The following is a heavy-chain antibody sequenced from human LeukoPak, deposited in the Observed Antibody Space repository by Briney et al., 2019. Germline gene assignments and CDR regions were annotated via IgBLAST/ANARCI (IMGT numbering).Heavy chain of an antibody. CDR2: ISWNSGSI. CDR1: GFTFDDYA. Sequence: GGSLRLSCAASGFTFDDYAMHWVRQAPGKGLEWVSGISWNSGSIGYADSVKGRFTISRDNAKNSLYLQMNSLRAEDTALYYCAKDRGYSSSSSLVYWGQGTLVTVSS. V-gene: IGHV3-9*01. J-gene: IGHJ4*02. CDR3: AKDRGYSSSSSLVY. D-gene: IGHD6-13*01.